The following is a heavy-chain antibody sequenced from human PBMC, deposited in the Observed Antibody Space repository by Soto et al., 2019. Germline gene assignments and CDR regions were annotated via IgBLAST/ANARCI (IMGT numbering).Heavy chain of an antibody. CDR1: GFTFGDYA. Sequence: PGGSLRLSCAASGFTFGDYAMHWVRQAPGKGLEWVSGVSWNTNNVAYADSVKGRFTISRDNAKNSLYLQMNSLRTEDTALYYCAKSSGYSSSWPYDCWGQGTLVTVSS. V-gene: IGHV3-9*01. D-gene: IGHD6-13*01. CDR2: VSWNTNNV. J-gene: IGHJ4*02. CDR3: AKSSGYSSSWPYDC.